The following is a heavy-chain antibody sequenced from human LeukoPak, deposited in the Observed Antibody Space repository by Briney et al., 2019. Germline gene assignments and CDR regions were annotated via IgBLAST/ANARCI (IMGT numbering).Heavy chain of an antibody. CDR1: GFTFSSYA. Sequence: PGGSLRLSCAASGFTFSSYAMSWVRQAPGKGLEWVSVIGGGIGSTYYADSVKGRFTISRDNSKNTLYLQMNSLRAEDTAVYYCAKDYYDSSGYSDYWGQGTLVTVSS. J-gene: IGHJ4*02. V-gene: IGHV3-23*01. D-gene: IGHD3-22*01. CDR2: IGGGIGST. CDR3: AKDYYDSSGYSDY.